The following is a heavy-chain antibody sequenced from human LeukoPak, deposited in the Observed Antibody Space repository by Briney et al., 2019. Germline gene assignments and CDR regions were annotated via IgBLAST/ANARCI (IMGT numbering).Heavy chain of an antibody. CDR1: GGTFSSYA. CDR3: RWYQLLYGTGGDYFDY. D-gene: IGHD2-2*02. CDR2: IIPIFGTA. V-gene: IGHV1-69*13. J-gene: IGHJ4*02. Sequence: GASVKVSCKASGGTFSSYAISWLRQAPGQGLEWMGGIIPIFGTANYAQKFQGRVTITADESTSTAYMELSSLRSEDTAVYYCRWYQLLYGTGGDYFDYWGQGTLVTVSS.